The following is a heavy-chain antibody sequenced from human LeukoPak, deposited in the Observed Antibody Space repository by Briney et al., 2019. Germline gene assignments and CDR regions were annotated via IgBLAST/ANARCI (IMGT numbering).Heavy chain of an antibody. Sequence: SETLSLTCAVYGGSFSGYYWSWIRQPPGKGLEWIGEINHNGSTNYNPSLKSRVTISVDTSKNQFSLKLSSVTAADTAVYYCARGVNRPGYSSGWYHYWGQGTLVTVSS. CDR3: ARGVNRPGYSSGWYHY. CDR2: INHNGST. CDR1: GGSFSGYY. J-gene: IGHJ4*02. D-gene: IGHD6-19*01. V-gene: IGHV4-34*01.